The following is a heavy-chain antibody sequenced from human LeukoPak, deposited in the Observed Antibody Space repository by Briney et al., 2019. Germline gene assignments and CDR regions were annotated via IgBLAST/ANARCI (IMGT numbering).Heavy chain of an antibody. D-gene: IGHD6-19*01. CDR2: INPDSGGT. J-gene: IGHJ4*02. CDR1: GYMFTGYY. V-gene: IGHV1-2*02. Sequence: GASVKVPCTASGYMFTGYYMHWVRQAPGQGLEWMGWINPDSGGTNYAQQFQGRVTMTRDTSISTAYMEVSRLRFDDTALYYCVRAAYTSGWFPADYWGQGTLVTVSS. CDR3: VRAAYTSGWFPADY.